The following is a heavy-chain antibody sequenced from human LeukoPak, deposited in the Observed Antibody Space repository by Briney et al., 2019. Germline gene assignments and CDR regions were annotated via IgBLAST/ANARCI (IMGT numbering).Heavy chain of an antibody. D-gene: IGHD3-3*01. CDR3: ARATILRFLEWSVAFDI. Sequence: ASVKVSCKASGYTFTSYGINWVRQATGQGLEWMGWMNPNSGNTGYAQKFQGRVTITRNTSISTAYMELSSLRSEDTAVYYCARATILRFLEWSVAFDIWGQGTMVTVSS. V-gene: IGHV1-8*03. J-gene: IGHJ3*02. CDR2: MNPNSGNT. CDR1: GYTFTSYG.